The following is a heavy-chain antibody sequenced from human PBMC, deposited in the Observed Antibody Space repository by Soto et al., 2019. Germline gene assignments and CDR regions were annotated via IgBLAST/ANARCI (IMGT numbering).Heavy chain of an antibody. CDR3: ARDVSPGSSSLYLDAFDI. V-gene: IGHV3-7*05. Sequence: EVQLEESGGDLVQPGGSLRLSCAAFGFTLSAYWMTWVRQAPGKGLEWVANINRDGSKKSYLDSVRGPFTISRDIVGNFLFLQMDSLRADDTALYYCARDVSPGSSSLYLDAFDIWSQGTMVTVSS. J-gene: IGHJ3*02. CDR1: GFTLSAYW. CDR2: INRDGSKK. D-gene: IGHD6-13*01.